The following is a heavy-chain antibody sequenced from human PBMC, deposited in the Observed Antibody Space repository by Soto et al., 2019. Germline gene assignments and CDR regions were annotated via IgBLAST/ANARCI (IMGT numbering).Heavy chain of an antibody. CDR1: GFIFSNYA. V-gene: IGHV3-30*18. J-gene: IGHJ5*02. CDR3: AKEVGDRSAYYCGPNWFDP. D-gene: IGHD3-22*01. Sequence: QAHLVESGGGVVQPGRSLRLSCAASGFIFSNYAMHWVRRAPGKGLEWVGLIAYDGSNKYYADSMKGRFTISRDNAKNTLFLKMNSLRPEDTAVYHCAKEVGDRSAYYCGPNWFDPWGQGTLVTVYS. CDR2: IAYDGSNK.